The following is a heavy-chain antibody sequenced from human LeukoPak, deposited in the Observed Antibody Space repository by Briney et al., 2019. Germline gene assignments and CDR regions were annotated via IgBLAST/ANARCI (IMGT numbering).Heavy chain of an antibody. D-gene: IGHD7-27*01. J-gene: IGHJ4*02. CDR3: AKGRLGVDY. Sequence: LEWVSAISSGGSSAYYADSVKGRFTISRDNSKNTLYLQMNSLRAEDTAIYYCAKGRLGVDYWGQGTLVTVSS. V-gene: IGHV3-23*01. CDR2: ISSGGSSA.